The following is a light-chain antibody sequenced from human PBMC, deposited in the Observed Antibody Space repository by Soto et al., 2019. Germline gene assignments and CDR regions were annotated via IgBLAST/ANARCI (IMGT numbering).Light chain of an antibody. CDR1: QTVSSSY. J-gene: IGKJ2*01. CDR2: GAS. CDR3: QQYGSSSYT. V-gene: IGKV3-20*01. Sequence: EIGLTQSPGTLSLSPGERATLSCRASQTVSSSYLTWYQQKPGQAPRLLIYGASSRATGNPDRFSCSGSGTDFTLTISRLEPEDFAVYYCQQYGSSSYTFGQGTNLEIK.